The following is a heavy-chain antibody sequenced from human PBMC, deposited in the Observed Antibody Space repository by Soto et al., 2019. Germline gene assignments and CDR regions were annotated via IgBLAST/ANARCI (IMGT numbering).Heavy chain of an antibody. CDR1: GYTFTEYG. CDR2: ISPHNGNT. V-gene: IGHV1-18*04. Sequence: ASVKVSCKASGYTFTEYGISWVRQAPGQGPEWLGWISPHNGNTKYGQKVQGRVTATTDASTTIASLDLRNLSSDDTDVYYCPRVRYRRLDYCGQGPLVTVYS. CDR3: PRVRYRRLDY. D-gene: IGHD5-18*01. J-gene: IGHJ4*02.